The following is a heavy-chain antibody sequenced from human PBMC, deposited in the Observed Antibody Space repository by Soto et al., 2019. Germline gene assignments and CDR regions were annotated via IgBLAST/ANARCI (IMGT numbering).Heavy chain of an antibody. D-gene: IGHD4-4*01. J-gene: IGHJ4*02. V-gene: IGHV3-23*01. CDR3: AKGGTTVIDN. CDR1: GFTFSSYA. Sequence: EVQLLESGGGLVQPGGSLRLSCAASGFTFSSYAMSWVRQAPGKGLEWVSAIDSSGSGTYYADSVKGRFTISRDNSINPLYLQMNSLRAEDTAVYYCAKGGTTVIDNWGQGTLVTVSS. CDR2: IDSSGSGT.